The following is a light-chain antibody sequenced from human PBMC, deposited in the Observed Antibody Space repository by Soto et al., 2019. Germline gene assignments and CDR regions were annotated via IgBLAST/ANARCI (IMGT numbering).Light chain of an antibody. Sequence: DIQMTQSPSSLSASVGDRVTITCRASQSISSYLNWYQQKPGKAPKLLIYAASSLQSVVPSRFSGSESGTDFTLAISSLQPEDFATYYCQQSYSTPWTFGQGTKVEIK. V-gene: IGKV1-39*01. CDR1: QSISSY. CDR2: AAS. J-gene: IGKJ1*01. CDR3: QQSYSTPWT.